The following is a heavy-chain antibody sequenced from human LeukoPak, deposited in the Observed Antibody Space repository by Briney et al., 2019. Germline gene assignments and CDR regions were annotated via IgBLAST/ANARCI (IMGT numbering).Heavy chain of an antibody. CDR3: ARYCSGGRCYSGLDP. D-gene: IGHD2-15*01. Sequence: GGSLRLSCAASGFTFSSYAMHWVRQAPGKGLEWVAVISYDGSNKYYADSVKGRFTISRDNSKNTVYLQTNSLRAEDTAVYYCARYCSGGRCYSGLDPWGQGALVTVSS. CDR1: GFTFSSYA. V-gene: IGHV3-30*07. CDR2: ISYDGSNK. J-gene: IGHJ5*02.